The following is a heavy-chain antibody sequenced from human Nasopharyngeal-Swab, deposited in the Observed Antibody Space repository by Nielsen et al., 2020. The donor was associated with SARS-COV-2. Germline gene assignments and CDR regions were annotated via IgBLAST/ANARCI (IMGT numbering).Heavy chain of an antibody. D-gene: IGHD6-13*01. CDR1: GFTFSSYW. J-gene: IGHJ6*02. Sequence: GGSLRLSCAASGFTFSSYWMSWVRQAPGKGLEWVANIKQDGSEKYYVDSVKGRFTISRDNAKNSLYLQMNSLRAEDTAVYYCARVESSSWYFPYYYYGMDVWGQGATVTVSS. CDR3: ARVESSSWYFPYYYYGMDV. CDR2: IKQDGSEK. V-gene: IGHV3-7*01.